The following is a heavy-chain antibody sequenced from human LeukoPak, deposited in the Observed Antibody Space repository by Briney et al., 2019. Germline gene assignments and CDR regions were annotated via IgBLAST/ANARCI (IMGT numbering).Heavy chain of an antibody. D-gene: IGHD2-2*01. Sequence: ASVKVSCKASGYTFTSYGISWVRQAPGQGLEWMGWISAYNGNTNYAQKLQGRVTMTTDTSTSTAYMELRSLRSDDTAVYYCAREGAHCSSTSCRDAFDIWGQGTMVTVSS. CDR1: GYTFTSYG. V-gene: IGHV1-18*01. CDR2: ISAYNGNT. J-gene: IGHJ3*02. CDR3: AREGAHCSSTSCRDAFDI.